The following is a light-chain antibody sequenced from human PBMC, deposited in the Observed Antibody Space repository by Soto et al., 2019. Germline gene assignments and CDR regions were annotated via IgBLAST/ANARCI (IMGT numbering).Light chain of an antibody. CDR1: QDISNY. CDR2: DAS. CDR3: QQYDNLPPWT. Sequence: DIQMTQSPSSLSASVGDRVTITCQASQDISNYLNWYQQKPGKAPKLLIYDASNLETGVPSRFSGRGSGTDFTFTISSLQPEYIATEYCQQYDNLPPWTFGQGTKVEIK. J-gene: IGKJ1*01. V-gene: IGKV1-33*01.